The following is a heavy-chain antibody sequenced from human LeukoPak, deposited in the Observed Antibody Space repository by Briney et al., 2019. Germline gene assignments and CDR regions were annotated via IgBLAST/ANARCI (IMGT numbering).Heavy chain of an antibody. J-gene: IGHJ6*03. D-gene: IGHD2-2*01. CDR1: GFSFSSYA. CDR3: ARGGRIVVVPAAIPHYYYYMDV. CDR2: ISSSSSYI. Sequence: GGSLRLSCAASGFSFSSYAMSWVRQAPGKGLEWASSISSSSSYIYYADSVKGRFTISRDNAKNSLYLQMNSLRAEDTAVYYCARGGRIVVVPAAIPHYYYYMDVWGKGTTVTVSS. V-gene: IGHV3-21*01.